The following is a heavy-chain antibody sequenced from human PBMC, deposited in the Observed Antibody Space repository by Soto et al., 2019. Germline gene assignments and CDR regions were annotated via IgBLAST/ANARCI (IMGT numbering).Heavy chain of an antibody. J-gene: IGHJ5*02. D-gene: IGHD5-18*01. CDR2: INSDGTDT. CDR1: GFTFTSYW. CDR3: TRSITGYSYADT. V-gene: IGHV3-74*01. Sequence: EVQLVESGGGLVQPGGSLRLSCAASGFTFTSYWMHWVRQTPGKWLVWVSRINSDGTDTVYVDSVKGRFTISRDNAKNTLFLQMNSLRAEDTAVYYCTRSITGYSYADTWGQGTLVTVSS.